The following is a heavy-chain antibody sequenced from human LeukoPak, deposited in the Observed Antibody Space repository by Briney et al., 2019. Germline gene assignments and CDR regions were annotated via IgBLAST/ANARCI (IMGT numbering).Heavy chain of an antibody. D-gene: IGHD3-22*01. CDR3: ARGSRYDSTRGAFDI. V-gene: IGHV4-39*07. CDR2: IYYSGST. CDR1: NGSISSSSYY. Sequence: SETLSLTCTVSNGSISSSSYYWGWIRQPPGKGLEWIVSIYYSGSTYYNPSLKSRLTISVDTSKNQFSLKLSSVTAADTAMYYCARGSRYDSTRGAFDIWGQGTMVTVSS. J-gene: IGHJ3*02.